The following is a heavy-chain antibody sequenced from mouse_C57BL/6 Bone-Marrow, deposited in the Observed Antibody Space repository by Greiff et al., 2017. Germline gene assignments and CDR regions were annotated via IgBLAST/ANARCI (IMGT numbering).Heavy chain of an antibody. CDR2: INPGSGGT. CDR3: AGVIYYYGSSYVYWYFDV. J-gene: IGHJ1*03. CDR1: GYAFTNYL. V-gene: IGHV1-54*01. D-gene: IGHD1-1*01. Sequence: VQLQQSGAELVRPGTSVKVSCKASGYAFTNYLIEWVKQRPGQGLEWIGVINPGSGGTNYNEKFKGKATLTADKSSSTAYMQLSSLTSEDSAVYFCAGVIYYYGSSYVYWYFDVWGTGTTVTVSS.